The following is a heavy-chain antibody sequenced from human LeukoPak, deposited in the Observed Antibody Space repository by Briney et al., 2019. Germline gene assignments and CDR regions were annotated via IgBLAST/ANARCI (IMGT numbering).Heavy chain of an antibody. CDR3: TRNGDYNLDY. J-gene: IGHJ4*02. D-gene: IGHD4-17*01. V-gene: IGHV4-34*01. CDR1: GGSFSVYH. Sequence: PSETLSLTCAVYGGSFSVYHWSWIRQPPGKGLEWIGEIHHGGSPSYNPSLKSRVTISLDTSKNQLSLKVNSVTATDTAVYYCTRNGDYNLDYWGQGALVTVSS. CDR2: IHHGGSP.